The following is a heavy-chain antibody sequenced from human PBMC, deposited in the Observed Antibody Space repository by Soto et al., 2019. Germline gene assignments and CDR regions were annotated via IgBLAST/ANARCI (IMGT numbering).Heavy chain of an antibody. V-gene: IGHV4-38-2*01. CDR1: RYCISSGYY. CDR2: IYHSGST. D-gene: IGHD3-22*01. J-gene: IGHJ3*02. CDR3: ARVGSYYYDSSGYYYGGAFDI. Sequence: KPXETSLSCAISRYCISSGYYWGWIRQPPGKGLKWIGSIYHSGSTYYNPSLKSRVTISVDTSKNQFSLKLSSVTDADTAVYYCARVGSYYYDSSGYYYGGAFDIWGQGTMVTVSS.